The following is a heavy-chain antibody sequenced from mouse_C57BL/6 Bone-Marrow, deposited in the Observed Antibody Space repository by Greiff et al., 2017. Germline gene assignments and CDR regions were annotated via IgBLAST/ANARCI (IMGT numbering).Heavy chain of an antibody. CDR3: HYGKFDY. D-gene: IGHD2-1*01. J-gene: IGHJ2*01. CDR2: IYPGDGDT. Sequence: QVQLKQSGPELVKPGASVKISCKASGYSFSSSWMNWVKQRPGKGLEWIGRIYPGDGDTNYNGKFKGKATLTADKSYSTAYMQLSSLTSEYSAVYFCHYGKFDYWGQGTTLTVSS. CDR1: GYSFSSSW. V-gene: IGHV1-82*01.